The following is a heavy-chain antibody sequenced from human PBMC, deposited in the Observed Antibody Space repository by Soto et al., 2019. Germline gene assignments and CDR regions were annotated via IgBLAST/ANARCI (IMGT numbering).Heavy chain of an antibody. CDR2: ISSSSSTI. D-gene: IGHD2-15*01. CDR1: GVTFSSYT. Sequence: GGSLRHSYAASGVTFSSYTMNWVRQAPGKGLEWVSYISSSSSTIYYADSVKGRFTISRDNAKNSLYLQMNSLRAEDTAVYYCAREMAALNYFDYWGQGT. V-gene: IGHV3-48*01. J-gene: IGHJ4*02. CDR3: AREMAALNYFDY.